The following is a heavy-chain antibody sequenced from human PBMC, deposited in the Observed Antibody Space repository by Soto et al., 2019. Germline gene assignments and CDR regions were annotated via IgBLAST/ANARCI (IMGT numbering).Heavy chain of an antibody. Sequence: QVQLVQSGAAVKKPGSSVKVSCKASGGTFSSYAITWVRQVPGQGLEWMGVIIPMFGTADYAQKFQGRVTITADDSTSAAYMELSSLRSEDTAVYYCARVAAAGPEYFHHWGQGTLVTVSS. V-gene: IGHV1-69*12. CDR1: GGTFSSYA. J-gene: IGHJ1*01. CDR3: ARVAAAGPEYFHH. D-gene: IGHD6-13*01. CDR2: IIPMFGTA.